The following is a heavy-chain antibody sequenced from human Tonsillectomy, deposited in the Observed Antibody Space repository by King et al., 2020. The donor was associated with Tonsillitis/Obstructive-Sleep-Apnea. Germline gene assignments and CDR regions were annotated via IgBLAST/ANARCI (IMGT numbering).Heavy chain of an antibody. CDR3: VRRGGDV. CDR2: IYTSDSDT. J-gene: IGHJ3*01. Sequence: VQLVESGADVKEPGESLKISCTASGYTFTNYWIAWVRQRPGQGLEWMGMIYTSDSDTTYSPSFQGQVTISADRSINTAYLQWSSLTASDTAIYYCVRRGGDVWGQGTMVIVSS. V-gene: IGHV5-51*01. CDR1: GYTFTNYW.